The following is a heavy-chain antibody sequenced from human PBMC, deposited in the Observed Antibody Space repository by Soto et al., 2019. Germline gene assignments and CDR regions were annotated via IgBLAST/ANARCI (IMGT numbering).Heavy chain of an antibody. V-gene: IGHV3-23*01. CDR3: AKGGSAPFFPP. CDR2: MSGGGGQQ. Sequence: SRAASGLTFSISAVTVSPQAPGKGPEWVSGMSGGGGQQYYRESVKGRFTIYRDNSKQWVSLLLKSLRPVDTAVYYCAKGGSAPFFPPWGKGTWVTGSS. CDR1: GLTFSISA. D-gene: IGHD3-10*01. J-gene: IGHJ5*02.